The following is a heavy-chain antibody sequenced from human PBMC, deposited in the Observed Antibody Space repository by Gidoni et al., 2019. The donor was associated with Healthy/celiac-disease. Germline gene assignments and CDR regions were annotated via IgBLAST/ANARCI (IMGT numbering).Heavy chain of an antibody. Sequence: VQLVQSGAEVKKPRASVKVYCNASGYNFTSYGIGWVRQAPGQGLKWMGWISAYNCNTNDAQKLQCRVTMTTYTSTSTAYMELRSLRSDDTAVYYCARVNSGDYVGFDPWGQGTLVTVSS. V-gene: IGHV1-18*01. D-gene: IGHD4-17*01. CDR2: ISAYNCNT. CDR3: ARVNSGDYVGFDP. CDR1: GYNFTSYG. J-gene: IGHJ5*02.